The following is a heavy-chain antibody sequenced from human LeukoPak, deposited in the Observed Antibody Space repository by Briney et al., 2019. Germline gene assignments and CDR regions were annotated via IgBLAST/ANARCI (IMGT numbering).Heavy chain of an antibody. CDR3: ARDREVVTAKAQMDV. J-gene: IGHJ6*04. Sequence: PGGSLRLSCAASGFTFRSYALSWVRQAPGEGLEWVSAICGSGGDTYYADSVKGRVTLSRDNSKNRLYLQMSSLRAEDAAAYYCARDREVVTAKAQMDVWGKGTTVTVSS. CDR2: ICGSGGDT. CDR1: GFTFRSYA. V-gene: IGHV3-23*01. D-gene: IGHD2-21*02.